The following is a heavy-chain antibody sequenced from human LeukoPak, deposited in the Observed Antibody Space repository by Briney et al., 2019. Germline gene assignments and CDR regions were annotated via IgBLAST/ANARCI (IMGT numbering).Heavy chain of an antibody. CDR2: INHSGST. D-gene: IGHD3-10*01. Sequence: SETLSLTCAVSGGSFSGYYWSWIRQPPGKGLEWMGEINHSGSTNYNPSLKSRVTISVDTSKNKFSLKLSSVTAADTAAYYCARHYYGSGSYYVDWFDPWGQGTLVTVSS. V-gene: IGHV4-34*01. CDR1: GGSFSGYY. CDR3: ARHYYGSGSYYVDWFDP. J-gene: IGHJ5*02.